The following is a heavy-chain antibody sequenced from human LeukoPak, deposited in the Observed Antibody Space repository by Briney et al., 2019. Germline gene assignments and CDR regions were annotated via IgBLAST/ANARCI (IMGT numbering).Heavy chain of an antibody. V-gene: IGHV4-39*07. J-gene: IGHJ5*02. Sequence: PSETLSLTCTVSGGSISSSSYYWGWIRQPPGKGLEWIGSIYYSGSTYYNPSLESRVTISIDTSKNQFSLKLSSVTAADTAVYYCALWFGELLSPNWFDPWGQGTLVTVSS. CDR2: IYYSGST. CDR3: ALWFGELLSPNWFDP. D-gene: IGHD3-10*01. CDR1: GGSISSSSYY.